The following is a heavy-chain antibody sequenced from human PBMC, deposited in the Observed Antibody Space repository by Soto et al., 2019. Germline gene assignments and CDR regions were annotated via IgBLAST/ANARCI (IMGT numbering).Heavy chain of an antibody. CDR2: IIPNSGGT. CDR1: GYTFTGYY. Sequence: ASVKVSCKASGYTFTGYYMHWVRQAPGQGLEWMGWIIPNSGGTNYAQKFQGWVTMTRDTSISTAYMELSRLRSDDTAVYYCARERVYGPVAFDIWGQGTMVTVSS. V-gene: IGHV1-2*04. CDR3: ARERVYGPVAFDI. J-gene: IGHJ3*02. D-gene: IGHD6-13*01.